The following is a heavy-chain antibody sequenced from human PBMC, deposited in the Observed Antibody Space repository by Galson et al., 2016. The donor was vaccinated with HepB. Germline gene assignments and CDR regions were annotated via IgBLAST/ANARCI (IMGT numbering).Heavy chain of an antibody. Sequence: SLRLSCAASGFTFSSYWMHWVRQAPGKGLVWVSRINSDGSSTSYADSVKGRFTISRDNAKNTLYLQMNSLRAEDTAVYYCARERGIPVAGTLGNWFDPWGQGTLVTVSS. V-gene: IGHV3-74*01. CDR3: ARERGIPVAGTLGNWFDP. CDR1: GFTFSSYW. CDR2: INSDGSST. D-gene: IGHD6-19*01. J-gene: IGHJ5*02.